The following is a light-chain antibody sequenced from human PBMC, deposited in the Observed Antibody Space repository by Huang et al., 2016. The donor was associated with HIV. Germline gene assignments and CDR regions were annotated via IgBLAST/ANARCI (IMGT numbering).Light chain of an antibody. CDR1: QSLLHSNGYNY. V-gene: IGKV2-28*01. CDR2: LGS. J-gene: IGKJ1*01. Sequence: DIVMTQSPLSLPVTPGEPASISCRSSQSLLHSNGYNYLDWYLQKPGQSPQLLIYLGSNRASGVPDRFSGGGSGTYLTLKISRVEAEDVGIYYCMQVLQTPRTFGQGTKVEVK. CDR3: MQVLQTPRT.